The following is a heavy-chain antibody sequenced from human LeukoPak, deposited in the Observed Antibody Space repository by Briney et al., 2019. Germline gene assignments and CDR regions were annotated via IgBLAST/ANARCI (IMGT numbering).Heavy chain of an antibody. D-gene: IGHD4-11*01. J-gene: IGHJ4*02. CDR1: GFTFSSYA. CDR2: ISDNGDDT. V-gene: IGHV3-23*01. CDR3: AKGYYGNYVAVDY. Sequence: GSLRLSCAASGFTFSSYAMIWVRQAPGKGLAWVSSISDNGDDTYYADSVKGRFTISRDKSTNTLYLQMNSLRADDTAVYYCAKGYYGNYVAVDYWGQGTLVTVSS.